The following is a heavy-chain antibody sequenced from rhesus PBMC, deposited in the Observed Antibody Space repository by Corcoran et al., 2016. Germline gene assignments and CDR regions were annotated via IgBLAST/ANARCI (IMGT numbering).Heavy chain of an antibody. CDR1: GYTFTSYY. D-gene: IGHD2-21*01. CDR2: ITPSNGNT. V-gene: IGHV1-200*01. Sequence: QVQLVQSGAEVKKPGTSVKLSCKASGYTFTSYYINWVRQAPGKGLEWMGWITPSNGNTGYAQKFQGRVTMTRDTSTNTAYMELNSLRSEDTAVYYCARDGFTPGSDFDYWGQGVLVTVSS. J-gene: IGHJ4*01. CDR3: ARDGFTPGSDFDY.